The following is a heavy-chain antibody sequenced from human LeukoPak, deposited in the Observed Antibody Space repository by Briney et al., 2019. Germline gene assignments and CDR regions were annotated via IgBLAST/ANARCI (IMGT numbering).Heavy chain of an antibody. J-gene: IGHJ4*02. CDR1: GGSISSSNYY. CDR3: ARAPKVVPDY. V-gene: IGHV4-39*07. Sequence: SETLSLTCTVSGGSISSSNYYWGWIRQPPGKGLEWIGYIFNSGSTYYNPSLKSRVTISVDTSKNQFSLKLSSVTAADTAVYYCARAPKVVPDYWGQGTLVTVSS. CDR2: IFNSGST. D-gene: IGHD2-15*01.